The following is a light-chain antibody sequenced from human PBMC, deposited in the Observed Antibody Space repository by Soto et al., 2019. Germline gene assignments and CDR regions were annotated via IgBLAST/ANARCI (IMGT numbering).Light chain of an antibody. CDR3: QQYGSWT. CDR1: QTISSNN. J-gene: IGKJ1*01. V-gene: IGKV3-20*01. Sequence: EIVLTQSPGTLSVSPGQRATLSCRASQTISSNNLAWYQQKPGQAPSLLIYGTSSRATGIPDRVSGSGSGTDFTLNISRLEPEDSAIYYCQQYGSWTFGEGTKVEIK. CDR2: GTS.